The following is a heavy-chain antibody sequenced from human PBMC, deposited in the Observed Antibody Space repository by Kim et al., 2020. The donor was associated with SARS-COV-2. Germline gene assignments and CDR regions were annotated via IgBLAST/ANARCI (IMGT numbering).Heavy chain of an antibody. CDR2: IYYSGST. CDR3: ASCDYRFYYGMDV. D-gene: IGHD4-4*01. Sequence: SETLSLTCTVSGGSVSSGSYYWSWIRQPPGKGLEWIGYIYYSGSTNYNPSLKSRVTISVDTSKNQFSLKLSSVTAADTAVYYCASCDYRFYYGMDVWGQGTTVTVSS. J-gene: IGHJ6*02. V-gene: IGHV4-61*01. CDR1: GGSVSSGSYY.